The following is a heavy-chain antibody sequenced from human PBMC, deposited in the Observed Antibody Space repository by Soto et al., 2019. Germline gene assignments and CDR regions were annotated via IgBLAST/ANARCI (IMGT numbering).Heavy chain of an antibody. D-gene: IGHD2-15*01. CDR2: MNPNSGNT. CDR1: GYTFTSYD. Sequence: ASVKVSCKASGYTFTSYDINWVRQATGQGLEWMGWMNPNSGNTDYAQKFQGRVTMTRNTSISTAYMELSSLRSEDTAVYYCAREGGWDQSAYYYYYMDVWGKGTTVTVSS. CDR3: AREGGWDQSAYYYYYMDV. J-gene: IGHJ6*03. V-gene: IGHV1-8*01.